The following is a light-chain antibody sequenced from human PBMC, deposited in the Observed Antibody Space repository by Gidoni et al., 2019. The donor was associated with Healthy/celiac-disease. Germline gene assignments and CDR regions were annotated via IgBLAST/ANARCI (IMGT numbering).Light chain of an antibody. CDR3: QQRSNWPPT. J-gene: IGKJ5*01. CDR2: DAS. V-gene: IGKV3-11*01. Sequence: IVLTQSPATLSLSPGERATLSCRASQSVSSYLAWYQQKPGQAPRLIIKDASNRATGIPARFSGSGSGTDFTLTISSLEHEDFADYYCQQRSNWPPTFGQGTRLEIK. CDR1: QSVSSY.